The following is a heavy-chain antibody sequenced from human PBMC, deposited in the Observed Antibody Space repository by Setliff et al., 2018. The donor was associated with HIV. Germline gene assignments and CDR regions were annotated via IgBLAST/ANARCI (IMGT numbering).Heavy chain of an antibody. CDR3: ARGALLAVFDFDH. V-gene: IGHV1-3*01. Sequence: ASVKVSCKASGYTFTTYSLHWVRQAPGHSLEWMGWINVGNGDTKYSPELQGRISITRDTSANTAYMELSSLRSDDTAVYFCARGALLAVFDFDHWGQGTQITVSS. CDR2: INVGNGDT. J-gene: IGHJ4*02. D-gene: IGHD3-10*01. CDR1: GYTFTTYS.